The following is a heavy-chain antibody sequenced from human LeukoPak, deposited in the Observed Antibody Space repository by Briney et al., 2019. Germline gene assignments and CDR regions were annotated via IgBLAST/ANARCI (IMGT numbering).Heavy chain of an antibody. CDR2: INPNSGGT. Sequence: GASVKVSCKASGYTFTGYYMHWVRQAPGQGLEWMGLINPNSGGTNYAQKFQGRVTMTRDTSISTAYMELSRLRSDDTAVYYCARDLFGYDFWSGYSGYFDYWGQGTLVTVSS. D-gene: IGHD3-3*01. V-gene: IGHV1-2*02. CDR3: ARDLFGYDFWSGYSGYFDY. J-gene: IGHJ4*02. CDR1: GYTFTGYY.